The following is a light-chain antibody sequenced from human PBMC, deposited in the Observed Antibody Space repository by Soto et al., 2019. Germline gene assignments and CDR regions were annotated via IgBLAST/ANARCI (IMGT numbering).Light chain of an antibody. Sequence: QSVLTQPPSASGSPGQSVTISCTGTSSDVGKYDYVSWFQHHPGKAPKLIIYDVATRPSGVSNRFSGSKSGSTASLIISRLQTEDEADYYCVSFTSSTTYVFGSGTKLTVL. CDR3: VSFTSSTTYV. CDR2: DVA. J-gene: IGLJ1*01. CDR1: SSDVGKYDY. V-gene: IGLV2-14*01.